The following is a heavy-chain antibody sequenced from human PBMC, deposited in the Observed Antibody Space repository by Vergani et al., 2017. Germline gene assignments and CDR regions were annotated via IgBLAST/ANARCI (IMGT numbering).Heavy chain of an antibody. D-gene: IGHD3-22*01. CDR2: IYWNDDK. Sequence: QITLKESGPTLVKPTQTLTLTCTFSGFSLSTSGVGVGWIRQPPGKALEWLALIYWNDDKRYSPSLKSRLTITKDTSKNQVVLTMTNMDPVDTATYYCAHCSFYYYDSSGQVFDYWGQGTLVTVSS. V-gene: IGHV2-5*01. J-gene: IGHJ4*02. CDR3: AHCSFYYYDSSGQVFDY. CDR1: GFSLSTSGVG.